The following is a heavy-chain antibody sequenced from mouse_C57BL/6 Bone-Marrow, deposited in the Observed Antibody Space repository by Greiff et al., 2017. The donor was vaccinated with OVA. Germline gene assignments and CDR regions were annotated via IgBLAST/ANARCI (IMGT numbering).Heavy chain of an antibody. J-gene: IGHJ2*01. V-gene: IGHV1-15*01. Sequence: LVESGAELVRPGASVTLSCKASGYTFTDYEMHWVKQTPVHGLEWIGAIDPETGGTAYNQKFKGKAILTADKSSSTAYMELRSLTSEDSAVYYCTFHYYGSSYDYWGQGTTLTVSS. CDR1: GYTFTDYE. CDR2: IDPETGGT. CDR3: TFHYYGSSYDY. D-gene: IGHD1-1*01.